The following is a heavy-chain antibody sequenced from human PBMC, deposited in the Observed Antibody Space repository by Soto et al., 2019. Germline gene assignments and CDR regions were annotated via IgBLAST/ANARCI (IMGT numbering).Heavy chain of an antibody. V-gene: IGHV4-39*01. J-gene: IGHJ4*02. CDR1: GGSISSSSYY. Sequence: QLQLQESGPGLVKPSETLSLTCTVSGGSISSSSYYWGWIRQPPGKGLEWIGSIYYSGSTYYNPSLKSRVTISVDTSKNQSSQNLSSVTAADTAVYYCARQSFYTAAGSYTADYWGQGTLVTVSS. CDR2: IYYSGST. CDR3: ARQSFYTAAGSYTADY. D-gene: IGHD6-13*01.